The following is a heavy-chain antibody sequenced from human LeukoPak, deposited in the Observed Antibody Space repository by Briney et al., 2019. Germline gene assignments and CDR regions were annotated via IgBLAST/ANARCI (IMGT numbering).Heavy chain of an antibody. D-gene: IGHD3-22*01. CDR3: AREDYYDSGSSDY. CDR1: GYTFTSYD. V-gene: IGHV1-8*01. Sequence: ASVKVSCEASGYTFTSYDINWVRQATGQGLEWMGWMNPNSGNTGYAQKFQGRVTMTRNTSISTAYMELSSLRSEDTAIYYCAREDYYDSGSSDYWGQGTLVTVSS. J-gene: IGHJ4*02. CDR2: MNPNSGNT.